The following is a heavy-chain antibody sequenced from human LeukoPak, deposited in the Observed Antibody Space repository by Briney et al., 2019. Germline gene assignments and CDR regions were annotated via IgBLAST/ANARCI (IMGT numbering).Heavy chain of an antibody. CDR2: ISLYNGNT. J-gene: IGHJ4*02. V-gene: IGHV1-18*01. D-gene: IGHD3-9*01. Sequence: ASVKVSCKASGYTFTSYGISWVRQAPGQGLEWMGWISLYNGNTNYAQKIQGRVTMTTDTSTSTAYMELRSLRSDDTAVYYCARGSRPVYNLLTGKRYFDYWGQGTLLTVSS. CDR3: ARGSRPVYNLLTGKRYFDY. CDR1: GYTFTSYG.